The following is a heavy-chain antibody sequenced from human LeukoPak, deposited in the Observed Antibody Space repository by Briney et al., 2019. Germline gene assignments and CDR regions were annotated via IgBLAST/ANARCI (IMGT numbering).Heavy chain of an antibody. J-gene: IGHJ6*03. CDR3: ARDGGYYTTYYYYYMDV. CDR1: GYTFTGYY. CDR2: INPNSGGT. Sequence: ASVKVSCKASGYTFTGYYMHWVRQAPGQGLEWMGWINPNSGGTNYAQKFQGRVTMTRDTSISTAYMELSRLRSDDTAVYYCARDGGYYTTYYYYYMDVWGKGTTVTVSS. V-gene: IGHV1-2*02. D-gene: IGHD3-22*01.